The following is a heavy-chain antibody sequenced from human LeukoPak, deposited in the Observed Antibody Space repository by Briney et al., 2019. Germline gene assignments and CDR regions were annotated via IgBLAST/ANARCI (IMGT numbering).Heavy chain of an antibody. V-gene: IGHV1-2*02. CDR1: GYTFTGYY. CDR3: ARSSSSSGYYFDH. J-gene: IGHJ4*02. CDR2: INPDSGGA. D-gene: IGHD6-6*01. Sequence: ASVKVSCKASGYTFTGYYMHWVRQAPGQGLEWMGWINPDSGGASYAQKFQGRVTMTRDTSISTAYMEVSRLRSDETAVYYCARSSSSSGYYFDHWGQGTLVPVSS.